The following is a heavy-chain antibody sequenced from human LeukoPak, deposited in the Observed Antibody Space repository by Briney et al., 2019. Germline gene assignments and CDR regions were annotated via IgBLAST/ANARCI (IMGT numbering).Heavy chain of an antibody. CDR3: ARDRYYYNYEAFV. J-gene: IGHJ2*01. CDR2: IKQDGSEK. CDR1: GFTFSSYW. D-gene: IGHD3-10*01. V-gene: IGHV3-7*01. Sequence: GGSLRLSCAASGFTFSSYWMSWVRQAPGKGLEWVANIKQDGSEKYYVDSVKGRFTISRDNAKNSLYLQMNSLRVEDTAVYFCARDRYYYNYEAFVWGRGAQVTVSS.